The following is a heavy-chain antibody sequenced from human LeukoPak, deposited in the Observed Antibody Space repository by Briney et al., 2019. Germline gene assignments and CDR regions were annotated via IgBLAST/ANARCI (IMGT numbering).Heavy chain of an antibody. J-gene: IGHJ1*01. CDR2: INPNSGGT. CDR1: GYTFTGNY. Sequence: GASVKVSCKASGYTFTGNYMHWLRQAPGQGLQWMGWINPNSGGTNYAQKFQGRVTMTRDTSISTAYMEFNRLRSDDTAVYYCARGSYDSSDFEYFHHWGQGTLVTVSS. CDR3: ARGSYDSSDFEYFHH. D-gene: IGHD3-22*01. V-gene: IGHV1-2*02.